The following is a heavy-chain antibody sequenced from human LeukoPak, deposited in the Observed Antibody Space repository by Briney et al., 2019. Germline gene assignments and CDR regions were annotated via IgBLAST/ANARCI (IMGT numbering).Heavy chain of an antibody. J-gene: IGHJ6*02. D-gene: IGHD4-11*01. CDR1: GFSFSRYW. V-gene: IGHV3-33*08. CDR3: ARGLQPPVLYGMDV. Sequence: GGSLRLSCAASGFSFSRYWMSWVRQAPGQGLEWVALIWYDGSKKYYADSVKGRFTVSRDNSENTLYLQMNSLRADDTAVYYCARGLQPPVLYGMDVWGQGTTVTVSS. CDR2: IWYDGSKK.